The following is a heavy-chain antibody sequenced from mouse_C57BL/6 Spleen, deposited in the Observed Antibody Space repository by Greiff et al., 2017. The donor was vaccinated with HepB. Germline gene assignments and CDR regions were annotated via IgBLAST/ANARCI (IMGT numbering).Heavy chain of an antibody. J-gene: IGHJ2*01. Sequence: LVESGPELVKPGASVKISCKASGYSFTSYYIHWVKQRPGQGLEWIGWIYPGSGNTKYNEKFKGKATLTADTSSSTAYMQLSSLTSEDSAVYYCARGELRLPDYWGQGTTLTVSS. CDR2: IYPGSGNT. CDR3: ARGELRLPDY. D-gene: IGHD3-2*02. V-gene: IGHV1-66*01. CDR1: GYSFTSYY.